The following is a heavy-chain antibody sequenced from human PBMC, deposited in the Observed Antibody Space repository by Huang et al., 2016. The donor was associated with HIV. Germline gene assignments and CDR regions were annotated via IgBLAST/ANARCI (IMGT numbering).Heavy chain of an antibody. Sequence: EVQLVESGGGLVQPGGSLRLSCAASGFSISSYWMHWARQAPGRGVGWVSRSNSDGSSTSYADSVKGRFTISRDNAKNTLYLQMNSLRAEDTAVYYCARDPRIQSWLNFFDYWGQGTLVSVSS. J-gene: IGHJ4*02. CDR2: SNSDGSST. CDR1: GFSISSYW. V-gene: IGHV3-74*01. CDR3: ARDPRIQSWLNFFDY. D-gene: IGHD3-22*01.